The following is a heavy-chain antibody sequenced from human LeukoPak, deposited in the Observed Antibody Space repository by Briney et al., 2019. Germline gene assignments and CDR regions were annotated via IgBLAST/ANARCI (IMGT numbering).Heavy chain of an antibody. CDR1: GYTFTDYY. Sequence: ASVKVSCRASGYTFTDYYMHWVRQAPGQGLEWMGWLDPNTLVTNYAQHFQGRVSMTWDTSISTGYMDLHSLTSDDTAVYYCARKDGGRDGMDVWGQGTTVTVSS. V-gene: IGHV1-2*02. J-gene: IGHJ6*02. CDR2: LDPNTLVT. CDR3: ARKDGGRDGMDV. D-gene: IGHD2-15*01.